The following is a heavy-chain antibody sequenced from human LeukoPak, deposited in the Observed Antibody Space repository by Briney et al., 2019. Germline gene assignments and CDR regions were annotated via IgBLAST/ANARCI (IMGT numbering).Heavy chain of an antibody. Sequence: GGSLRLSCAASGFTFSSYGIHWVRQAPGKGLEWVAFIRYDGSNKYYADSVKGRFTISRDNSKNTLYLQMNSLRAEDTAVYYCAKDPTHFRVWDDYDNTRLNYWGQGTLVTVSS. D-gene: IGHD3-22*01. CDR3: AKDPTHFRVWDDYDNTRLNY. CDR2: IRYDGSNK. J-gene: IGHJ4*02. CDR1: GFTFSSYG. V-gene: IGHV3-30*02.